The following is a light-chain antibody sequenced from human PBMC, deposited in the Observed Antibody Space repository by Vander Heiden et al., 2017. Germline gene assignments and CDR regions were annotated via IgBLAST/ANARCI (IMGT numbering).Light chain of an antibody. Sequence: EIVLTQSPGTLSLSPGERATLSCRASERIRSSYLAWYQQKLGQAPRLLIYGASNRATGIQDRFSGSGSGTDFTLSISRLEPEDFAVYYCQQYGSNLPVYTFGQGTTLEIK. CDR3: QQYGSNLPVYT. CDR1: ERIRSSY. CDR2: GAS. J-gene: IGKJ2*01. V-gene: IGKV3-20*01.